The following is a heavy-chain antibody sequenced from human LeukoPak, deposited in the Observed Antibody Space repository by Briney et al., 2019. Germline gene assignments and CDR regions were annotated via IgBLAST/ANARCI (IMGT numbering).Heavy chain of an antibody. CDR3: ARGRVGATRRDDY. CDR1: GGSFSGYY. D-gene: IGHD1-26*01. V-gene: IGHV4-34*01. CDR2: INHSGGT. Sequence: SETLSLTCAVYGGSFSGYYWSWIRQPPGKGLEWIGEINHSGGTNYNPSLKSRVTISVDTSKNQFSLKLSSVTAADTAAYYCARGRVGATRRDDYWGQGTLVTVSS. J-gene: IGHJ4*02.